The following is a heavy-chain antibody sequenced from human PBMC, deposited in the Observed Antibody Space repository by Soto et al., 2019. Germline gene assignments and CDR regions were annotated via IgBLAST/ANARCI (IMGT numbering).Heavy chain of an antibody. CDR2: ISSSSSTI. CDR1: GFTFSSYS. J-gene: IGHJ6*02. D-gene: IGHD3-9*01. CDR3: ARDRYFDWLLN. V-gene: IGHV3-48*01. Sequence: GGSLRLSCAASGFTFSSYSMNWVRQAPGKGLEWVSYISSSSSTIYYADSVKGRFTISRDNAKNSLYLQMNSLRAEDTAVYYCARDRYFDWLLNWGQGTTVTVSS.